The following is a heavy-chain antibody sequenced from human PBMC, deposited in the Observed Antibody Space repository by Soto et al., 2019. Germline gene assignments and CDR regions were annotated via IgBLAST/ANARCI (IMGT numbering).Heavy chain of an antibody. D-gene: IGHD2-21*01. V-gene: IGHV5-51*01. CDR1: GYSFTSYW. CDR2: IYPGDSDT. Sequence: RGESLKISCKGSGYSFTSYWIGWVRKKPGKGLEWMGIIYPGDSDTRYSPSFQGQVTISADKSISTAYLQWSSLKASDTAMYYCARHLIPGPPAAYFDYWGQGTLVTVSS. CDR3: ARHLIPGPPAAYFDY. J-gene: IGHJ4*02.